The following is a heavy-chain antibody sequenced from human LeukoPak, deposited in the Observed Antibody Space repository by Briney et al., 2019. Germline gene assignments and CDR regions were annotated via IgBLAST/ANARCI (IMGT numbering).Heavy chain of an antibody. CDR1: GFTFSGFS. CDR3: ARAGSHWHYVY. CDR2: IKQDGSER. D-gene: IGHD3-10*01. V-gene: IGHV3-7*01. J-gene: IGHJ4*02. Sequence: GGSLRLSCAAPGFTFSGFSMSWVRQSPTKGLERVANIKQDGSERYYVDSVKGRFTISRDNAKNSLSLQMNNLRVEDTAVYYCARAGSHWHYVYWGQGTVVTVSS.